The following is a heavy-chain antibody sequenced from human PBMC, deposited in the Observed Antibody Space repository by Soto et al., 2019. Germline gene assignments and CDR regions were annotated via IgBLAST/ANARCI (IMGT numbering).Heavy chain of an antibody. V-gene: IGHV1-69*12. Sequence: QVQLVQSGAEVKKPGSSVKVSCKASGGTFSSYSISWVRQAPGQGLEWMGGTIPIFGTTNYAQKFQGRVTITADESTSTASLELSSLRSEDTAVYYCASCLVTSYFYYYGMDVWGQGTTVTVSS. CDR1: GGTFSSYS. J-gene: IGHJ6*02. D-gene: IGHD2-21*02. CDR3: ASCLVTSYFYYYGMDV. CDR2: TIPIFGTT.